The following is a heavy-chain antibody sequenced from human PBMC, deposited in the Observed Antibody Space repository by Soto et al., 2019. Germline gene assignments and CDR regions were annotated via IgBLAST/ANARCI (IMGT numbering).Heavy chain of an antibody. CDR1: GFSLSTSGVG. CDR2: IYWDDDK. D-gene: IGHD6-25*01. V-gene: IGHV2-5*02. J-gene: IGHJ3*02. CDR3: AHRGDSGSSRAFHI. Sequence: QITLKESGPALVKPTQPLTLTCTFSGFSLSTSGVGVGWLRQPPGKALEWLALIYWDDDKRYSPSVKSRLTITKDTAKNQLVLTMTNLDPVDTATYYCAHRGDSGSSRAFHIWGQGTMVTVSS.